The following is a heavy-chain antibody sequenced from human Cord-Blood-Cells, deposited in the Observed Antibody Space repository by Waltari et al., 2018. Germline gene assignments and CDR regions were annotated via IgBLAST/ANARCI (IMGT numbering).Heavy chain of an antibody. D-gene: IGHD2-15*01. CDR2: IYTSGST. J-gene: IGHJ5*02. Sequence: QVQLQESGPGLVKPSETLSLTCTVSGGSISSYYWSWIRPPAGKGLEWIGRIYTSGSTNYNPSLKSRVTMSVDTSKNQFSLKLSSVTAADTAVYYCARDTAYCSGGSCYRNWFDPWGQGTLVTVSS. CDR3: ARDTAYCSGGSCYRNWFDP. CDR1: GGSISSYY. V-gene: IGHV4-4*07.